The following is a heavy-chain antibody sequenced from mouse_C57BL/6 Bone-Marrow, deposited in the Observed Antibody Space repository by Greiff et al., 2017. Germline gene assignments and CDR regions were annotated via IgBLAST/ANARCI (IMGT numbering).Heavy chain of an antibody. V-gene: IGHV1-81*01. CDR2: IYPRSGNT. J-gene: IGHJ2*01. CDR1: GYTFTSYG. CDR3: ARRRVVVHFDY. Sequence: QVQLQQSGAELARPGASVKLSCKASGYTFTSYGISWVKQRTGQGLEWIGEIYPRSGNTYYNEKFKGKATLTADQSSSTAYMELRSLTSEDSAVYFCARRRVVVHFDYWGQGTTLTVSS. D-gene: IGHD1-1*01.